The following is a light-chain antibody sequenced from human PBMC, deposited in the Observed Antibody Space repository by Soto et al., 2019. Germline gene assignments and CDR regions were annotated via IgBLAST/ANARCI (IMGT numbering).Light chain of an antibody. CDR3: QQYYDWPT. Sequence: EIVMTQSPATLSLSPGEGATLSCRASQRITTVAWYQQKPGQAPGLLIYGLSIRAPGVPARFSVSGSGTEFTLTISSLQSEDFAVYFCQQYYDWPTFGQGTKVDIK. CDR2: GLS. J-gene: IGKJ1*01. CDR1: QRITT. V-gene: IGKV3-15*01.